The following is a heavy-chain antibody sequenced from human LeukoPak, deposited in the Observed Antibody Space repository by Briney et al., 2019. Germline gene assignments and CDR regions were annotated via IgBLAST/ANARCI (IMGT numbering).Heavy chain of an antibody. D-gene: IGHD3-16*01. CDR3: ARKAGGRAYYFDY. CDR1: GVSISSYY. CDR2: IYYSGST. J-gene: IGHJ4*02. Sequence: SETLSLTCTVSGVSISSYYWSWIRQPPGKGLEWIGYIYYSGSTNYNPSLKSRVTISVDTSKNQFSLKLSSVTAADTAVYYCARKAGGRAYYFDYWGQGTLVTVSS. V-gene: IGHV4-59*01.